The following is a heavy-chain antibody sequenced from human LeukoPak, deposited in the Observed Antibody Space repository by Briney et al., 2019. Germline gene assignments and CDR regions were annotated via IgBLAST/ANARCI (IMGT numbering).Heavy chain of an antibody. J-gene: IGHJ4*02. D-gene: IGHD3-10*01. Sequence: GGTLRLSCAASGFTFSSYGMSWVRQAPGKGLEWVSAVSDSGGSTYYADSVKGRFTISRDNSKNTLYLQMNSLRVEDTAVYYCAKVHYCYGSGRTQFDYWGQGTLVTVSS. CDR3: AKVHYCYGSGRTQFDY. CDR1: GFTFSSYG. CDR2: VSDSGGST. V-gene: IGHV3-23*01.